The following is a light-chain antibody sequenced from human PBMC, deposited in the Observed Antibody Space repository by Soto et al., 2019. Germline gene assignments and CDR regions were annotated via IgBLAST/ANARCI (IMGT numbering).Light chain of an antibody. CDR1: SSDVGSHNY. V-gene: IGLV2-14*03. CDR2: DVS. J-gene: IGLJ1*01. Sequence: QSALTQPASVSGSPGQSITISCTGTSSDVGSHNYVSWYQHHPGKAPKLIIFDVSNRPSGVSNRFSGSKSGNTASLTISGLQAEDEADYYCSSYTSTSTVYVFGAGTKLTVL. CDR3: SSYTSTSTVYV.